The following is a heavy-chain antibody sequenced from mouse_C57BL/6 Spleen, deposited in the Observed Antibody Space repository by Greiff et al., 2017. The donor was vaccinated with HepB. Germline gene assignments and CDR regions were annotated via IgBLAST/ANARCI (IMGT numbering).Heavy chain of an antibody. D-gene: IGHD2-4*01. CDR3: ARVDDYDERGFDY. CDR1: GYSITSGYY. CDR2: ISYDGSN. Sequence: ESGPGLVKPSQSLSLTCSVTGYSITSGYYWNWIRQFPGNKLEWMGYISYDGSNNYNPSLKNRISITRDTSKNQFFLQLNSVTTEDTATYYCARVDDYDERGFDYWGQGTTLTVSS. V-gene: IGHV3-6*01. J-gene: IGHJ2*01.